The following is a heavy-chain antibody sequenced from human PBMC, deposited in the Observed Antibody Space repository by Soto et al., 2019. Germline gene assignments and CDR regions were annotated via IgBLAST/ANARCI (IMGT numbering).Heavy chain of an antibody. CDR2: IYYTGSS. CDR1: GGSISTTGYY. V-gene: IGHV4-31*02. J-gene: IGHJ4*02. CDR3: AKDQGSGLDY. Sequence: LCGGSISTTGYYWSWIRPPPGKGLEWIGYIYYTGSSYYNPSLKSRVTMSVDTSKNQFSLKLSSVTAADTAVYYCAKDQGSGLDYWGQGTLVTVSS.